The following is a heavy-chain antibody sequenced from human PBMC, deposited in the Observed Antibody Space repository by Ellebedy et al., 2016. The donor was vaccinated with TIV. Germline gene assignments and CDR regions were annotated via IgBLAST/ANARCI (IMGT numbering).Heavy chain of an antibody. CDR1: GFTFSSYW. Sequence: GGSLRLSCAASGFTFSSYWMSWVRQAPAKGLEWVASIKQDGSEKYYVDSVKGRFTISRDNAKNSLYLQMNTPRTEDTAVYYCVRALRDTVMIDYWGQGTQVTVSS. V-gene: IGHV3-7*01. J-gene: IGHJ4*02. D-gene: IGHD5-18*01. CDR3: VRALRDTVMIDY. CDR2: IKQDGSEK.